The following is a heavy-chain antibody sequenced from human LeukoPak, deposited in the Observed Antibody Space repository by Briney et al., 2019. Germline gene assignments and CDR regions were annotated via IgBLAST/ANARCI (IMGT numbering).Heavy chain of an antibody. CDR2: ITPIFGST. Sequence: ASVKVSCKASGGTFNSNAFHWVRQAPGQGLEWMGGITPIFGSTKSAQKFQGTVTVTTDESTSTAHMQLSDLRSDDTAVYYCARGRSGVPAVTYNWFDPWGQGTLVTVSS. CDR1: GGTFNSNA. CDR3: ARGRSGVPAVTYNWFDP. J-gene: IGHJ5*02. D-gene: IGHD6-13*01. V-gene: IGHV1-69*05.